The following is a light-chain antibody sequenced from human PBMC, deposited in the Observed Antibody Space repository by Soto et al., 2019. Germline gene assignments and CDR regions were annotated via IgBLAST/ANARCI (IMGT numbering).Light chain of an antibody. Sequence: QSALTQPASVSGSPGQSITISRTGTSSDVGGYNYVSWYQQHPGKAPKLMIYEVSNRPSGVSNRFSGSKSGNTASLTISGLQAEDEADYYCSSYTSSSTLEFGGGTKLTVL. J-gene: IGLJ2*01. CDR1: SSDVGGYNY. V-gene: IGLV2-14*01. CDR2: EVS. CDR3: SSYTSSSTLE.